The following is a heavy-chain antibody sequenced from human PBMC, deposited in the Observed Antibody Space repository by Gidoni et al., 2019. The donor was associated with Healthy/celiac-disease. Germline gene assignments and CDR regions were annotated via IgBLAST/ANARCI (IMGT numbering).Heavy chain of an antibody. V-gene: IGHV4-34*01. CDR2: INHSGST. J-gene: IGHJ6*03. CDR1: GGSFSGYY. Sequence: QVQLQQWGAGLLKPSATLSLTCAVYGGSFSGYYWSWIRQPPGKGLEWIGEINHSGSTNYNPSLKSRVTISVDTSKNQFSLKLSSVTAADTAVYYCARGRGGIAARQIYYYYYYMDVWGKGTTVTVSS. D-gene: IGHD6-6*01. CDR3: ARGRGGIAARQIYYYYYYMDV.